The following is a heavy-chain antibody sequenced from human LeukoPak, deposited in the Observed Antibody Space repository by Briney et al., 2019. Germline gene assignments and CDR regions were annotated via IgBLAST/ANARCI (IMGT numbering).Heavy chain of an antibody. CDR2: IWYDGSNK. Sequence: GGSLRLSCAASGFTFSSYGMHWVRQAPGKGLEWVAVIWYDGSNKYYADSVKGRFTISRDNSKYTLYLQMNSLRAEDTAVYYCARDFYDNSGYRFFDYWGQGTLVTVSS. J-gene: IGHJ4*02. CDR1: GFTFSSYG. D-gene: IGHD3-22*01. V-gene: IGHV3-33*01. CDR3: ARDFYDNSGYRFFDY.